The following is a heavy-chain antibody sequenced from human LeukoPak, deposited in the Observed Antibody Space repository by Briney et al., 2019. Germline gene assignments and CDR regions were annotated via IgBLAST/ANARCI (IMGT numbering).Heavy chain of an antibody. D-gene: IGHD1-1*01. CDR2: ISYDGSNK. Sequence: GGSLRLSCAASGFTFSSYAMHWVRQAPGKGLEWVAVISYDGSNKYYADSVKGRFTISRDNSKNTLYLQMNSLRAEDTAVYYCAKSRLAGTDAFDIWGQGTMVTVSS. CDR3: AKSRLAGTDAFDI. J-gene: IGHJ3*02. V-gene: IGHV3-30*04. CDR1: GFTFSSYA.